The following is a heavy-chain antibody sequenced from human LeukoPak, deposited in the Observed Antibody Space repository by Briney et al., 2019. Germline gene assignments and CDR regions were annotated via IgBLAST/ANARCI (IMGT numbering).Heavy chain of an antibody. D-gene: IGHD3-16*01. Sequence: GGSLRLSCSASGFTFSDYDMNWVRQAPGKGLEWFSSISGLSTHIYYGDSVKGRFSISRDNAKNSVYLQMNSLGVEDTAIYYCGRAFPPLRTSSAGDLWGQGILVTVSS. CDR1: GFTFSDYD. V-gene: IGHV3-69-1*02. CDR3: GRAFPPLRTSSAGDL. J-gene: IGHJ4*02. CDR2: ISGLSTHI.